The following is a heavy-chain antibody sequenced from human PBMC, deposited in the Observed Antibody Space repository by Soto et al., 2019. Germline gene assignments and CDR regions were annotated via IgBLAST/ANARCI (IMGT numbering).Heavy chain of an antibody. CDR1: GYTFTHYY. Sequence: ASVKVSCKASGYTFTHYYMHWVRQAPGQGLEWMGIINPNGGSTTYAQRFRAGFTMTRDTSTSTVYMELGSLGSEDTAVYYCATSVNSAMAFDYWGQGTLVTVSS. CDR2: INPNGGST. V-gene: IGHV1-46*01. D-gene: IGHD5-18*01. CDR3: ATSVNSAMAFDY. J-gene: IGHJ4*02.